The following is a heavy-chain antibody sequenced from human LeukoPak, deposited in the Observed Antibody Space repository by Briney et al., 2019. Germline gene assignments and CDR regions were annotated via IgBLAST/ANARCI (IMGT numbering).Heavy chain of an antibody. CDR2: IYYSGST. J-gene: IGHJ5*02. Sequence: SETLSLTCTVSGGSISSSSYYWGWIRQPPGKGLEWIGSIYYSGSTYYNPSLKSRVTISVDTSKNQFSLKLSSVTAADTAVYYCARVNYDSSGYLMAYNWFDPWGQGTLVTVSS. CDR3: ARVNYDSSGYLMAYNWFDP. D-gene: IGHD3-22*01. V-gene: IGHV4-39*07. CDR1: GGSISSSSYY.